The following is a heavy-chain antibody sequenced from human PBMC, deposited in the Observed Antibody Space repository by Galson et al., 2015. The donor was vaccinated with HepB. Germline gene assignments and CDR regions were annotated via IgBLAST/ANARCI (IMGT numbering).Heavy chain of an antibody. D-gene: IGHD3-22*01. V-gene: IGHV3-49*03. CDR2: IRSKACGGTT. J-gene: IGHJ1*01. Sequence: SLRLSCAASGFTFGDYAMSWFRQAPGKGLEWVGFIRSKACGGTTEYAASVKGRFTISRDDSKSIAYLQMNSLKTEDTAVYYCTRGYYYDSSGYYYVGYFQHWGQGTLVTVSS. CDR3: TRGYYYDSSGYYYVGYFQH. CDR1: GFTFGDYA.